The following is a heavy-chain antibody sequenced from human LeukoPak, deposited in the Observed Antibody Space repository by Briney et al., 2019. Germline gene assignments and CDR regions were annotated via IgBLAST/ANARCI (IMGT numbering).Heavy chain of an antibody. Sequence: SETLSLTCAVSGGSISSSNWWSWVRQPPGRGLEWIGSIYHSGSTYYNPSLKSRVTISVDTSKNQFSLKLSSVTAADTAVYYCARDNYSNFDYWGQGTLVTVSS. D-gene: IGHD2-15*01. CDR2: IYHSGST. J-gene: IGHJ4*02. CDR1: GGSISSSNW. CDR3: ARDNYSNFDY. V-gene: IGHV4-4*02.